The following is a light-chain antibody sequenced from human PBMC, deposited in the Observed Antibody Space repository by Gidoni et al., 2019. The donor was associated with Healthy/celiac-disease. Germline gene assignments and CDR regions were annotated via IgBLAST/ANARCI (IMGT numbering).Light chain of an antibody. CDR2: DAS. CDR1: QRVSSY. V-gene: IGKV3-11*01. Sequence: EIGLTQSPATLSLSPGDRATLSCRASQRVSSYLAWYQQKPGQAPRLLIYDASNRATGIPARFSGSGSGTDFTLTISSLEPEDFAVYYCQQRSNWQLTFGGGTKVEIK. J-gene: IGKJ4*01. CDR3: QQRSNWQLT.